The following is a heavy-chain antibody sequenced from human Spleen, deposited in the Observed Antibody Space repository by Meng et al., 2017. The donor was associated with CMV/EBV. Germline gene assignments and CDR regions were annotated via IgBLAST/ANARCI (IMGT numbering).Heavy chain of an antibody. V-gene: IGHV3-74*01. J-gene: IGHJ2*01. Sequence: SHWVHWVRQAPGKGLVWVSRINYDASSPGYADSVKGRFALSRDNAKNTVYLEMNNLRDDDTAVYFCARDPGPYCVDTSSCPQWSFDLWGRGTLVTVSS. CDR3: ARDPGPYCVDTSSCPQWSFDL. CDR1: SHW. D-gene: IGHD2-21*01. CDR2: INYDASSP.